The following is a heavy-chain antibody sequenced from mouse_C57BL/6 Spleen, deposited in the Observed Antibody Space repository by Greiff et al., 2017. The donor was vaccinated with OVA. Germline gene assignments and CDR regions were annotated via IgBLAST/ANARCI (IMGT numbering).Heavy chain of an antibody. CDR1: GYTFTSYG. Sequence: VKLQESGAELARPGASVKLSCKASGYTFTSYGISWVKQRTGQGLEWIGEIYPRSGNTYYNEKFKGKATLTADKSSSTAYMELRSLTSEDSAVYFCARCYYGSSYRYYAMDYWGQGTSVTVSS. D-gene: IGHD1-1*01. J-gene: IGHJ4*01. CDR3: ARCYYGSSYRYYAMDY. V-gene: IGHV1-81*01. CDR2: IYPRSGNT.